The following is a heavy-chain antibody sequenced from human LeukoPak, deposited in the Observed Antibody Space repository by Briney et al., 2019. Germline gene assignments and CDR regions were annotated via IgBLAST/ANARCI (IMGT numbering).Heavy chain of an antibody. V-gene: IGHV4-31*03. J-gene: IGHJ3*02. CDR1: GGSISSGGYY. CDR2: IYYSGST. Sequence: SETLSLTCTVSGGSISSGGYYWSWIRQHPGKGLEWIGYIYYSGSTYYNPSLKSRVTISVDTSKNQFSLKLSSVTAADTAVYYRARGNAQYDAFDIWGQGTMVTVSS. CDR3: ARGNAQYDAFDI. D-gene: IGHD4-11*01.